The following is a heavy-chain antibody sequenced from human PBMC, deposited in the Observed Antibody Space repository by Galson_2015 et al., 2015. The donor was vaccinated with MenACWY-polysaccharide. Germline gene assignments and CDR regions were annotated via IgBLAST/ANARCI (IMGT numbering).Heavy chain of an antibody. Sequence: LSLTCSVSGGSISTGSSYWSWIRQPAGKGLEWIGRIHSRGSTDYSPSLKSRVTISTDTSRTQLSLKLSSVTAADTAVYYCARSLGYSDSAFDNGRDVDRRFDPWGQGTLVTVSS. CDR3: ARSLGYSDSAFDNGRDVDRRFDP. D-gene: IGHD5-12*01. CDR2: IHSRGST. J-gene: IGHJ5*02. CDR1: GGSISTGSSY. V-gene: IGHV4-61*02.